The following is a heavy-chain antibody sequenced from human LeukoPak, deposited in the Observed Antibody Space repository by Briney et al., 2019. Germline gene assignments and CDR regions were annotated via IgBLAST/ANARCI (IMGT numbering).Heavy chain of an antibody. J-gene: IGHJ1*01. V-gene: IGHV1-8*01. CDR2: MNPNSGNT. Sequence: ASVKVSCKASGYTFTSYDINWVRQATGQGLEWMGWMNPNSGNTGYAQKFQGRVTMTRNTSISSAYMELSSLRSEDTAVYYCARGRLAAAGTNFQHWGQGTLVTVSS. D-gene: IGHD6-13*01. CDR1: GYTFTSYD. CDR3: ARGRLAAAGTNFQH.